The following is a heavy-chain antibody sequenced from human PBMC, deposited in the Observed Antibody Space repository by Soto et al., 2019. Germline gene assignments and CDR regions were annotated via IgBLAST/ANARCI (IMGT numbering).Heavy chain of an antibody. CDR1: GYTFTSYD. CDR3: ARGGLWQILYYFDY. Sequence: ASAKVLCNASGYTFTSYDINWVRQATGQGLEWMGWMNPNSGNTGYAQKFQGRVTMTRNTSISTAYMELSSLRSEDTAVYYCARGGLWQILYYFDYWGQGTLVTVSS. J-gene: IGHJ4*02. D-gene: IGHD3-16*01. V-gene: IGHV1-8*01. CDR2: MNPNSGNT.